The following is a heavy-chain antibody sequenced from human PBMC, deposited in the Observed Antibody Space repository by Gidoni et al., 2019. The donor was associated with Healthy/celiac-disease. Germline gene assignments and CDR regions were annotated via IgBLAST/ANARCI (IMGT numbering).Heavy chain of an antibody. V-gene: IGHV1-69*01. CDR2: IIPIFGTA. D-gene: IGHD2-15*01. J-gene: IGHJ4*02. CDR3: IGYCSGGSCYSSRDY. Sequence: QVQLVQSGAEVKKPGSSVKVSCKASGCTFSSYAISWVRQAPGQGLEWMGGIIPIFGTANYAQKFQGRVTITADESTSTAYMELSSLRSEDTAVYYCIGYCSGGSCYSSRDYWGQGTLVTVSS. CDR1: GCTFSSYA.